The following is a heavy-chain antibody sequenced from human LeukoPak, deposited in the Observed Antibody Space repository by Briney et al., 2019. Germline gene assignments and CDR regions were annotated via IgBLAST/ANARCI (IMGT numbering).Heavy chain of an antibody. J-gene: IGHJ6*03. CDR1: GFTFSSYN. Sequence: AGGSLRLSCAASGFTFSSYNMNWVRQAPGKELEWVSSITSDSRYIYYADSVRGRFTISRDNAKNSLYLQMNSLRAEDTAVYYCAELGITMIGGVWGKGTTVTISS. D-gene: IGHD3-10*02. CDR2: ITSDSRYI. V-gene: IGHV3-21*01. CDR3: AELGITMIGGV.